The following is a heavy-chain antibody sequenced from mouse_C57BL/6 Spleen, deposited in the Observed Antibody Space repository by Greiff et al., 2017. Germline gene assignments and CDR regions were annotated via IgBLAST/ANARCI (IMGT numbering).Heavy chain of an antibody. CDR1: GYAFTNYL. D-gene: IGHD1-1*01. V-gene: IGHV1-54*01. CDR3: ARRGEYYGSSFAY. J-gene: IGHJ3*01. CDR2: INPGSGGT. Sequence: QVQLQQSGAELVRPGTSVKVSCTASGYAFTNYLIEWVKQRPGQGLEWIGVINPGSGGTNYNETVKGKATLTAEKSSSTAYMQLSSLTSEDAAVYYCARRGEYYGSSFAYWGQGTLVTVSA.